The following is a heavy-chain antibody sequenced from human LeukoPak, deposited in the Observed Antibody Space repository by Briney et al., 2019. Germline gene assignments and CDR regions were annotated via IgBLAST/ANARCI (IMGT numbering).Heavy chain of an antibody. CDR2: IKQDGSTK. Sequence: PGGSLRLSCAASGFTFSSHWMSWVRQAPGKGLEWVANIKQDGSTKNYVDSVKGRFTISRDNAKNSLSLQMNSLRGEDTAVYYCARDDSGPAFWGQGTLVTVSS. J-gene: IGHJ4*02. V-gene: IGHV3-7*05. CDR3: ARDDSGPAF. CDR1: GFTFSSHW. D-gene: IGHD6-19*01.